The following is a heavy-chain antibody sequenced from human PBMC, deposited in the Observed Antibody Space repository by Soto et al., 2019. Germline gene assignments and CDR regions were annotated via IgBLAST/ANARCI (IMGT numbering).Heavy chain of an antibody. J-gene: IGHJ4*02. CDR3: VRGVRLHFDL. CDR1: GFTFSTYA. Sequence: EVQLLESGGGLVQPGGSLRLSCGVSGFTFSTYAMSWVRQAPGKGLEWVSAISGSGNKTFYADSVKGRFTISRDKSKNTLHLHMSSLRVEDTAVYYCVRGVRLHFDLWGQGTLVTVSS. V-gene: IGHV3-23*01. CDR2: ISGSGNKT.